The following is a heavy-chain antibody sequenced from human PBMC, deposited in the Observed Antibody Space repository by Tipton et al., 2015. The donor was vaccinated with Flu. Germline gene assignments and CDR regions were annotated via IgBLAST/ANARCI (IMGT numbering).Heavy chain of an antibody. J-gene: IGHJ3*02. Sequence: SLRLSCVSAGFILSDYMMHWVRQGPGKGLVWVSRINSVGTSTTYADSVRGRFTISRDNAKNTLFLQMNSLTAEDTAVYYCARVNDFGDYAAYDIWGQGTTVSVSS. CDR2: INSVGTST. V-gene: IGHV3-74*01. CDR3: ARVNDFGDYAAYDI. D-gene: IGHD4-17*01. CDR1: GFILSDYM.